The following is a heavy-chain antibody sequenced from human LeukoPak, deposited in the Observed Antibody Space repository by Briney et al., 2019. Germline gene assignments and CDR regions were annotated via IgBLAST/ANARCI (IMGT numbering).Heavy chain of an antibody. CDR2: IYYSGST. D-gene: IGHD3-22*01. J-gene: IGHJ3*02. CDR3: AREIYYDSMGGIYSAFDI. CDR1: GGSISSSSYY. Sequence: PSETLSLTRTVSGGSISSSSYYWGWIRQPAGKGLEWIGSIYYSGSTYYNPSLKSRVTISVDTSKNQFSLKLSSVTAADTAVYYCAREIYYDSMGGIYSAFDIWGQGTMVTVSS. V-gene: IGHV4-39*02.